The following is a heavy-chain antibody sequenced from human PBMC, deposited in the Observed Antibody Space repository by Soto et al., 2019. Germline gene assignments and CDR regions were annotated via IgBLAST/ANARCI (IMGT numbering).Heavy chain of an antibody. V-gene: IGHV3-74*01. CDR2: INSDGSST. J-gene: IGHJ4*02. Sequence: EVQLVESGGGLVQPGGSLRLSCAASGFTFSSYWMHWVRQAPGKGLVWVSRINSDGSSTSYADSVKGRFTISRDNAKNTLYLQMNSLRAEDAAVYYCAVAVAGPTAIGYWGQGTLVSVSS. D-gene: IGHD6-19*01. CDR3: AVAVAGPTAIGY. CDR1: GFTFSSYW.